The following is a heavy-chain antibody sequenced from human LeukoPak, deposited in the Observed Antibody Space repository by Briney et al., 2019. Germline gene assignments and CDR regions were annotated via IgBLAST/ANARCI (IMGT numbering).Heavy chain of an antibody. Sequence: PSETLSLTCTVSSGSISSSNYYWGWIRQPPGKGLEWIGSIYYSGNTYYNPSLKSRVSISVDMSKNQFSLKVSSVTAADTAVYYCARFLGWKHYYYYYYMDVWGKGTTVTVSS. CDR2: IYYSGNT. D-gene: IGHD1-1*01. CDR1: SGSISSSNYY. V-gene: IGHV4-39*07. CDR3: ARFLGWKHYYYYYYMDV. J-gene: IGHJ6*03.